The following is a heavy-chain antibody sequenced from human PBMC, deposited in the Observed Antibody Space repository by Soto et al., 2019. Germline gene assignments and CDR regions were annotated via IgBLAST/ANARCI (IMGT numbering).Heavy chain of an antibody. CDR2: ISSNGGST. J-gene: IGHJ6*02. CDR3: VNDPDYYGMDV. V-gene: IGHV3-64D*08. CDR1: GFTFSSYA. Sequence: GGSLRLSCSSSGFTFSSYAMHWVRQAPGKGLEYVSAISSNGGSTYYADSVKGRFTISRDNSKNTLYLQMSSLRAEDTAVYYCVNDPDYYGMDVWGQGTTVTVSS.